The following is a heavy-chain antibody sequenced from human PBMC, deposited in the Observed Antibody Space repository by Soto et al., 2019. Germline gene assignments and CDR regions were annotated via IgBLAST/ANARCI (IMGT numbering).Heavy chain of an antibody. D-gene: IGHD5-12*01. V-gene: IGHV3-11*01. CDR2: ISSSGSTI. Sequence: TGGSLRLSCAASGFTFSDYYMSWIRQAPGKGLEWVSYISSSGSTIYYADSVKGRFTISRDNAKNSLYLQMNSLRAEDTAVYYCARVYVEMATKVIDYWGQGTLVTVSS. CDR3: ARVYVEMATKVIDY. CDR1: GFTFSDYY. J-gene: IGHJ4*02.